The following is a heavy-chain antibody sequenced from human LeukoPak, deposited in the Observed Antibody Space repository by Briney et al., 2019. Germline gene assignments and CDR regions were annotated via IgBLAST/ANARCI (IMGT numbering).Heavy chain of an antibody. CDR3: ARGVYNSGWYPDTFDY. CDR2: IYSGGST. V-gene: IGHV3-66*01. CDR1: GFTVSSNY. J-gene: IGHJ4*02. Sequence: GGSLRLSCAASGFTVSSNYMSWVRQAPGKGLEWVSVIYSGGSTYYADSVKGRFTISRDNSKNTLYLQMNSLRAEDTALYYCARGVYNSGWYPDTFDYWGQGTLVTVSS. D-gene: IGHD6-19*01.